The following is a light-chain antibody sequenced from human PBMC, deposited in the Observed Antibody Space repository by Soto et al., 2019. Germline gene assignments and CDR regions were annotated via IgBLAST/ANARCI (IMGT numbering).Light chain of an antibody. CDR2: RAS. Sequence: EIVLPEYPGTLSLSPGERATLSCRASQTVSSTYLAWYQQKPGQAPRLLIYRASTRAAGLPDRFSGSGSETDFTLTISSLQSEDFAVYYCQQYNKWPITFGQGTRLEIK. CDR1: QTVSSTY. V-gene: IGKV3-15*01. CDR3: QQYNKWPIT. J-gene: IGKJ5*01.